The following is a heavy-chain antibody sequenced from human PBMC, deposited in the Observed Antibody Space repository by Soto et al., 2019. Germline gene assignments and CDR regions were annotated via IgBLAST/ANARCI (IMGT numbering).Heavy chain of an antibody. CDR3: ARDTMWGAKV. CDR2: IGRDSSTT. V-gene: IGHV3-48*01. J-gene: IGHJ4*02. D-gene: IGHD3-16*01. Sequence: VGSLSLSSATSGFTLSTHSMNWVRQAPGKGLEWVSYIGRDSSTTYYADSVKGRFTISRDNAKKSIDLQMNGLRVEDTAVYHWARDTMWGAKVWGRGTQVNVSS. CDR1: GFTLSTHS.